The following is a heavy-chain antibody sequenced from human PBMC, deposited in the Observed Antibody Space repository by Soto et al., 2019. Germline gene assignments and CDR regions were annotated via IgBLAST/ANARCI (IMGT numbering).Heavy chain of an antibody. CDR1: GFSLSTSGVG. CDR3: AHEGPEDWPLDY. J-gene: IGHJ4*02. V-gene: IGHV2-5*02. CDR2: IYWDDSK. D-gene: IGHD3-9*01. Sequence: QITLKESGPTLVRPTQTLTLTCAFSGFSLSTSGVGVGWIRQPPGKALEWLAVIYWDDSKHYSPSLRSRLTITTDTSKNQVVLTMTNMDPMDTGTYYCAHEGPEDWPLDYWGQGTLVTVSS.